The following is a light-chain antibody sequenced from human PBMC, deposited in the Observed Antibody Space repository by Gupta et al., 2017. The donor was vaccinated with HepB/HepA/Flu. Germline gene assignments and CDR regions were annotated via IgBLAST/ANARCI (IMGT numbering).Light chain of an antibody. CDR2: DAS. V-gene: IGKV3-11*01. J-gene: IGKJ3*01. CDR1: QSVSSY. Sequence: EIVLTQSPATLSLSPGERATLSCRASQSVSSYLAWYQQKPGQAPRLLIYDASNRATGIPARFSGSGSGXDFTLTXSHREHQDFAVYYWQQRSSFFTFGXGTKVDIK. CDR3: QQRSSFFT.